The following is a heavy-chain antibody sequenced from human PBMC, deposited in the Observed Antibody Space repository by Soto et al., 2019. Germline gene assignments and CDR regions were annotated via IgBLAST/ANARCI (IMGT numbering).Heavy chain of an antibody. Sequence: GGSLIRSCSASGFTFSNYAIHWVRQAPGKGLEWVTIISKDGNSKHYADSVKGRFTISRDNSKNTLFLQMNSLRAEDTAVYYCARDPQGSYCYIDYWGQGTPVTVSS. J-gene: IGHJ4*02. CDR1: GFTFSNYA. CDR2: ISKDGNSK. D-gene: IGHD3-10*01. CDR3: ARDPQGSYCYIDY. V-gene: IGHV3-30-3*01.